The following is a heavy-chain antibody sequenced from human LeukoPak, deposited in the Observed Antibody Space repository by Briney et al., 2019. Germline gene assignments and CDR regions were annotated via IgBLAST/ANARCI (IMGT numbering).Heavy chain of an antibody. CDR2: IIPIFGTA. J-gene: IGHJ3*02. Sequence: GASVKVSCKASGGTFSSYAISWVRQAPGQGLEWIGRIIPIFGTANYAQKFQGRVTITTDESTSTAYMELSSLRSEDTAVYYCARANITVTTIYAFDIWGQGTMVTVSS. CDR1: GGTFSSYA. CDR3: ARANITVTTIYAFDI. V-gene: IGHV1-69*05. D-gene: IGHD4-17*01.